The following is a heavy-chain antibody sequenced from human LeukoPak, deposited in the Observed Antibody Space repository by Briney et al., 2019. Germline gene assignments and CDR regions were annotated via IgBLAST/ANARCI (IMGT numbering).Heavy chain of an antibody. D-gene: IGHD5-12*01. CDR3: ARVRGYNWFDP. Sequence: GGSLRLSCAASGFTFSSYSMNWVRQAPGKGLEWVSYISSSSSTIYYADSAKGRFTISRDNAKNSLYLQMNSLRAEDTAVYYCARVRGYNWFDPWGQGTLVTVSS. V-gene: IGHV3-48*04. CDR2: ISSSSSTI. J-gene: IGHJ5*02. CDR1: GFTFSSYS.